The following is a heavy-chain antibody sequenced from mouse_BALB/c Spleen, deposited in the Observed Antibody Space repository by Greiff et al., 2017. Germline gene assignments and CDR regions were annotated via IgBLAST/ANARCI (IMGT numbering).Heavy chain of an antibody. D-gene: IGHD1-2*01. Sequence: EVKLQESGPGLVKPSQSLSLTCTVTGYSITSYYAWNWIRQFPGNKLEWMGYISYSGSTSYNPSLKSRISITRDTSTNQFFLQLNSVTTEDTATYYCATPTASYAMDYWGQGTSVTVSS. J-gene: IGHJ4*01. CDR3: ATPTASYAMDY. CDR2: ISYSGST. V-gene: IGHV3-2*02. CDR1: GYSITSYYA.